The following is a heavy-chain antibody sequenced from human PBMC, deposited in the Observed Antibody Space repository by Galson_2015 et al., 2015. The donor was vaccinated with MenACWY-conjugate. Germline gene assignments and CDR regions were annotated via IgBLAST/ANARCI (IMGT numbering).Heavy chain of an antibody. CDR2: IKSKTDGGTT. CDR1: GFTFSNAW. Sequence: PLRLCCAASGFTFSNAWMSWVRQAPGKGLEWVGRIKSKTDGGTTDYAAPVKGRFTISRDDSKNTLYKQLTSLKTEDTAVYYCTTDPGTPISFGYFDFWGQGTLVTVSS. V-gene: IGHV3-15*01. CDR3: TTDPGTPISFGYFDF. J-gene: IGHJ4*02. D-gene: IGHD1-1*01.